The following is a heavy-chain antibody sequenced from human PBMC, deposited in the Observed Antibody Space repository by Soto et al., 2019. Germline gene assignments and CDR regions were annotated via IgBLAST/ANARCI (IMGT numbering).Heavy chain of an antibody. J-gene: IGHJ4*02. V-gene: IGHV3-21*01. CDR3: ARDLALAGNY. CDR1: GSTFSSYA. Sequence: SGGSLRLSCAASGSTFSSYAMNWVRQTQEKGLEWVSSISSTSSYTHYSDSVKGRFTISRDNANNSLFLQMNSLRAEDTATYYCARDLALAGNYWGQGVLVTVSS. CDR2: ISSTSSYT. D-gene: IGHD6-19*01.